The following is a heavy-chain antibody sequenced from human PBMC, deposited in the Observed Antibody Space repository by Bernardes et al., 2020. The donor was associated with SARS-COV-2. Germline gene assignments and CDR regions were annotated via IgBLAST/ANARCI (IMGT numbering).Heavy chain of an antibody. J-gene: IGHJ4*02. D-gene: IGHD6-13*01. CDR3: ARTAAFFTPGGNKIDY. V-gene: IGHV1-18*01. CDR1: GYTFTSYG. Sequence: ASVKVSCKASGYTFTSYGISWVRQAPGQGLEWMGWISAYNGNTNYAQKLQGRVTMTTDTSTSTAYMELRSLRSDDTAVYYCARTAAFFTPGGNKIDYWGQGTLVTVSS. CDR2: ISAYNGNT.